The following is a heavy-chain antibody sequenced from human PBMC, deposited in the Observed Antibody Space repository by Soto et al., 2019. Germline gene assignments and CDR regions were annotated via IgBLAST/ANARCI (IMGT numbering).Heavy chain of an antibody. CDR1: GGSISSGGYY. Sequence: SETLSLTCTVSGGSISSGGYYWSWIRQHPGKGLEWIGYIYYSGSTYYNPSLKSRVTISVDTSKNQFSLKLSSVTAADTAVYYCARESGGIRFLEWTNWFDPWGQGTLVTVSS. J-gene: IGHJ5*02. CDR2: IYYSGST. D-gene: IGHD3-3*01. CDR3: ARESGGIRFLEWTNWFDP. V-gene: IGHV4-31*03.